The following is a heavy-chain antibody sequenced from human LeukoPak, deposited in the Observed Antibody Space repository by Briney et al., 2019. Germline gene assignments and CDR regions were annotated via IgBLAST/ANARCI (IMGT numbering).Heavy chain of an antibody. V-gene: IGHV5-51*01. Sequence: GESLKISCKGSGYTFSSYWIGWVRQMPGKGLEWMGIIYPGDSDTRYSPSLQGQVTISVDTSIDTAYLQWSSLKASDTAIYYCARQNDFRLDYWGQGTLVTVSS. CDR3: ARQNDFRLDY. CDR1: GYTFSSYW. CDR2: IYPGDSDT. D-gene: IGHD3-3*01. J-gene: IGHJ4*02.